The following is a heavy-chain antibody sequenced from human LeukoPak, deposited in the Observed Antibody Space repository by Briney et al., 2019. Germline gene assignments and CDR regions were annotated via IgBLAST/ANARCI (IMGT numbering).Heavy chain of an antibody. CDR1: GFSLSTSGVG. V-gene: IGHV2-5*01. CDR2: IYWNDDK. D-gene: IGHD4-17*01. J-gene: IGHJ4*02. Sequence: SGPTLVKPTQTLTLTCTFSGFSLSTSGVGVGWIRQPPGKAPEWLALIYWNDDKRYSPSLKSRHTITKDTSKNQVVLTMTNMDPVDTATYYCAQTTTVTTIGPYFDYWGQGTLVTVSS. CDR3: AQTTTVTTIGPYFDY.